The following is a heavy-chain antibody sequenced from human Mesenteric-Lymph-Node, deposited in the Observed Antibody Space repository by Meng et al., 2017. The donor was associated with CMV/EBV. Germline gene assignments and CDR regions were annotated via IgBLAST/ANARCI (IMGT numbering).Heavy chain of an antibody. D-gene: IGHD3-10*01. CDR1: GFTFDGYG. J-gene: IGHJ4*02. CDR2: VSWSSGSI. CDR3: ARGLRGSASY. Sequence: GGSLRLSCAASGFTFDGYGMQWVRQTPGKGLEWVSGVSWSSGSIGYADSVKGRFTISRDNAKNSLYLQMNSLRAEDTAVYYCARGLRGSASYWGQGTLVTVSS. V-gene: IGHV3-9*01.